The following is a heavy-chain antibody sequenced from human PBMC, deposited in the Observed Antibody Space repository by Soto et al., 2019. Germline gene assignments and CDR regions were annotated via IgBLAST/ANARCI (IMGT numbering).Heavy chain of an antibody. CDR3: VKWHTSNFDSLPFTGFDF. Sequence: GSLRLSCVGSGFTFSDSVMAWVRQAPGKGLEWLSVMSGDGRTRYALSVTGRFTISRDNSKNTLYLQMRSLRAEDAAAYYCVKWHTSNFDSLPFTGFDFWGQEPRSPSPQ. V-gene: IGHV3-23*01. J-gene: IGHJ4*01. D-gene: IGHD3-22*01. CDR1: GFTFSDSV. CDR2: MSGDGRT.